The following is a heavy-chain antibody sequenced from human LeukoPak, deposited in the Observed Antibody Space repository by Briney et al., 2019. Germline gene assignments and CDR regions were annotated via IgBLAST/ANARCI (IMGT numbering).Heavy chain of an antibody. J-gene: IGHJ3*02. CDR1: GDTFISYA. CDR2: IIPFFNTT. D-gene: IGHD3-10*01. CDR3: ARRGRALDI. V-gene: IGHV1-69*01. Sequence: SVKVSCKASGDTFISYAISWVRQAPGQGLEWMGGIIPFFNTTKYAQRFQGRVTVTADESTYTAYMELSSLRSEDTAVYYCARRGRALDIWGQGTMVTVSS.